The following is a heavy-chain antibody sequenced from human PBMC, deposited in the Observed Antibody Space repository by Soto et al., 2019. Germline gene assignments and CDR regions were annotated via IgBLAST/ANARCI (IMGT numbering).Heavy chain of an antibody. CDR1: GYSFTSYW. CDR2: IDPSDSYT. Sequence: GESLKISCKGSGYSFTSYWISWVRQMPGKGLEWMGRIDPSDSYTNYSPSFQGDVTISADKSISTAYLQWSSLKASDTAMYYCARHIITIFGVVTYGMDVWGQGTTVTVSS. J-gene: IGHJ6*01. CDR3: ARHIITIFGVVTYGMDV. V-gene: IGHV5-10-1*01. D-gene: IGHD3-3*01.